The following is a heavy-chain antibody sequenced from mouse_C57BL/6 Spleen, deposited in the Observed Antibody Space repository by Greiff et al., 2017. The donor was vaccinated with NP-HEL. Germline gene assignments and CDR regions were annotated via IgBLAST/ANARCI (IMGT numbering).Heavy chain of an antibody. CDR3: ARSHYYGSYAMDY. J-gene: IGHJ4*01. Sequence: QVQLQQSGAELARPGASVKMSCKASGYTFTSYTMHWVKQRPGQGLEWIGYINPSSGYTKYNQKFKDKATLTADKSSSTAYMQRSSLTSEDSAVYYCARSHYYGSYAMDYWGQGTSVTVSS. CDR1: GYTFTSYT. V-gene: IGHV1-4*01. CDR2: INPSSGYT. D-gene: IGHD1-1*01.